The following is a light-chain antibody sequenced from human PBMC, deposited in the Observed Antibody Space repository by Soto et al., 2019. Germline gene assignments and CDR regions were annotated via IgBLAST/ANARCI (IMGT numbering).Light chain of an antibody. Sequence: DIQMTQSPSTLSASVGDRVTITCRASQSISSRLAWYQQKPGKAPKFLVYDASNLESGVPSRFSGSGSGTEFTLTISSLQPDDFATYYCQQWGTFGQGTKVDIK. CDR1: QSISSR. V-gene: IGKV1-5*01. CDR2: DAS. J-gene: IGKJ1*01. CDR3: QQWGT.